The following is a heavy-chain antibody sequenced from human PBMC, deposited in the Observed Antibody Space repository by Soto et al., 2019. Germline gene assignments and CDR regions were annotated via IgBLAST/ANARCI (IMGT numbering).Heavy chain of an antibody. V-gene: IGHV1-69*12. CDR3: ARGIAYCGGDCWFAAFDI. CDR1: GGTFSSYA. J-gene: IGHJ3*02. D-gene: IGHD2-21*02. Sequence: QVQLVQSGAEVKKPGSSVKVSCKASGGTFSSYAISWVRQAPGQGLEWMGGIIPIFGTANYAQKFQGRVTITADESTSTADMELSSLRSEDTAVYYCARGIAYCGGDCWFAAFDIWGQGTMVTVSS. CDR2: IIPIFGTA.